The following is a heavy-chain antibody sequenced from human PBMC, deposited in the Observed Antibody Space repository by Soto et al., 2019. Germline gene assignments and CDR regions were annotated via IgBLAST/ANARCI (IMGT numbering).Heavy chain of an antibody. CDR2: IYPGDSDT. Sequence: RGESLKISCKGSGYSFTSYWIGWVRQMPGKGLEWMGIIYPGDSDTRYSPSFQGQVTISADKSISTAYLQWSSLKASDTAMYYCARQSIAARLVYYYYGMDVWGQGTTVTVSS. V-gene: IGHV5-51*01. D-gene: IGHD6-6*01. CDR1: GYSFTSYW. J-gene: IGHJ6*02. CDR3: ARQSIAARLVYYYYGMDV.